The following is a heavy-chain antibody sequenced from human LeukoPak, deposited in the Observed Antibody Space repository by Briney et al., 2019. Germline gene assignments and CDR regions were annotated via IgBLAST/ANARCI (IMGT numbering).Heavy chain of an antibody. D-gene: IGHD2-8*01. Sequence: GASVKVSCKASGYTFTSYGISWVRQAPGQGLEWMGWISAYNGNTNYAQKLQGRVTMTTDTSTSTAYMELRSLRSDDTAVYYCAREVVLMVYAIVKQRLGLDYWGQGTLVTVSS. CDR2: ISAYNGNT. J-gene: IGHJ4*02. V-gene: IGHV1-18*01. CDR3: AREVVLMVYAIVKQRLGLDY. CDR1: GYTFTSYG.